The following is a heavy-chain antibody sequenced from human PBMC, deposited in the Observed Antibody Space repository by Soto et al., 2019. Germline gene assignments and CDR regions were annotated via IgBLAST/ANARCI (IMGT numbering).Heavy chain of an antibody. CDR3: ARDNWNDLLPLDY. CDR1: GGSISSGGYY. V-gene: IGHV4-31*03. CDR2: IYYSGST. D-gene: IGHD1-20*01. Sequence: QVQLQESGPGLVKPSQTLSLTCTVSGGSISSGGYYWSWIRQHPGKGLEWIGYIYYSGSTYYNPSLKSRVTISVDTSKNQFSLKQSSVTAADTAVYYCARDNWNDLLPLDYWGQGTLVTVSS. J-gene: IGHJ4*02.